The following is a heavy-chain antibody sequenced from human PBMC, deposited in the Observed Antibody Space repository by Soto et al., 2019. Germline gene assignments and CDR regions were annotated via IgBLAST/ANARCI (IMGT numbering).Heavy chain of an antibody. Sequence: PSETLSLTCTVSGGSISSEFYYWAWIRQPPGKGLEWIGNINYSGTTYYNPSLKSRVTISVDASKNQFSLKLTSVTAGDTAVYYCTTDRIGTTGPQFDYWGQGTLVTVSS. V-gene: IGHV4-39*03. CDR1: GGSISSEFYY. D-gene: IGHD1-1*01. J-gene: IGHJ4*02. CDR2: INYSGTT. CDR3: TTDRIGTTGPQFDY.